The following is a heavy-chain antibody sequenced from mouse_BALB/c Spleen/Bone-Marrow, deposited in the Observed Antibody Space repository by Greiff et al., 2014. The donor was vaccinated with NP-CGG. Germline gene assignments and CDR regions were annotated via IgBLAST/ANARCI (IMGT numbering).Heavy chain of an antibody. J-gene: IGHJ4*01. V-gene: IGHV1-9*01. Sequence: VQLQESGAELMKPGASVKISCKATGYTFSSYWIEWVKQRPGHGLEWIGEILPGSGSIKYNEKFKGKATFTADTSSNTAYMQLSSPAAEDSAVYDCESKYDTMDYWGQGTSVTVSS. CDR1: GYTFSSYW. CDR3: ESKYDTMDY. CDR2: ILPGSGSI.